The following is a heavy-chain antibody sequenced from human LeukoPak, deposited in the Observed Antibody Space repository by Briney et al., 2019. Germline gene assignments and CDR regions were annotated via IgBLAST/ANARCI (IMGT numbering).Heavy chain of an antibody. CDR3: ARGSPYSGNHD. Sequence: PSETLSLTCAVYGGSFSAYYCSWIRQPPGKGLEWIGEVNHSGSPTYNPSLKSRVTISVDTSKNQFSLRLTSVTAADTAVYFCARGSPYSGNHDWGQGTLVTVSS. D-gene: IGHD1-26*01. V-gene: IGHV4-34*01. CDR1: GGSFSAYY. CDR2: VNHSGSP. J-gene: IGHJ4*02.